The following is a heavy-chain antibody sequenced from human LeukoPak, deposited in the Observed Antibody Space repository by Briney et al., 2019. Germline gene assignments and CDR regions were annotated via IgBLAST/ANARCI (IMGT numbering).Heavy chain of an antibody. J-gene: IGHJ4*02. Sequence: PGGSLRLSCAASGFTFSSNGMHWVRQAPGKGLEWVAVIWYDGSNKYYADSVKGRFTISRDNSKNTLYLQMNSLRAEDTAVYYCARADVDTAMVVDYWGQGTLVTVSS. CDR2: IWYDGSNK. V-gene: IGHV3-33*01. CDR3: ARADVDTAMVVDY. D-gene: IGHD5-18*01. CDR1: GFTFSSNG.